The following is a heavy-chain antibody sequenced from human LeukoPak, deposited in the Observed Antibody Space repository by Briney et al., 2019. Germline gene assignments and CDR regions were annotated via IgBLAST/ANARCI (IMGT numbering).Heavy chain of an antibody. CDR1: GYTFTSYG. V-gene: IGHV1-18*01. CDR2: ISAYNGNT. J-gene: IGHJ4*02. Sequence: ASVKVSCKASGYTFTSYGISWVRQAPGQGLEWMGWISAYNGNTNYAQKLQGRVTMTTDTSTSTAYMELRSLRSDDTAVYYCARDRVDYYGTSGYYYLASPGDYWGQGTLVTVSS. CDR3: ARDRVDYYGTSGYYYLASPGDY. D-gene: IGHD3-22*01.